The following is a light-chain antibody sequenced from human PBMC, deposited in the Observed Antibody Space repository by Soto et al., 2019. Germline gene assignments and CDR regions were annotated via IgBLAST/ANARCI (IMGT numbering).Light chain of an antibody. V-gene: IGKV4-1*01. CDR2: WAS. J-gene: IGKJ4*01. CDR3: QQYYITPPT. Sequence: DIVMTQSPDSLAVSLGERATINCQSSQSILYSSNNQNYLAWYQQEPGQPPKLLIYWASTRESVVPDRFSGSGSGTDFILTISSLQAEDVAVYYWQQYYITPPTFGGGTKVEIK. CDR1: QSILYSSNNQNY.